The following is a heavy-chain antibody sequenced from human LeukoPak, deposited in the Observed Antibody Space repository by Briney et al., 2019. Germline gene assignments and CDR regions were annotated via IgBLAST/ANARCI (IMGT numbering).Heavy chain of an antibody. CDR3: AKHDTVFGAAHFYMDV. Sequence: LETLSLTRPVSGGSLNTHYWGWVRQPPGKGLGGGGDIYSTGNTNYNPSLKGRVTISLDTSKNQFSLNLSSVTAADTAVYYCAKHDTVFGAAHFYMDVWGKGTTVTVSS. J-gene: IGHJ6*03. CDR2: IYSTGNT. D-gene: IGHD3-3*01. CDR1: GGSLNTHY. V-gene: IGHV4-4*09.